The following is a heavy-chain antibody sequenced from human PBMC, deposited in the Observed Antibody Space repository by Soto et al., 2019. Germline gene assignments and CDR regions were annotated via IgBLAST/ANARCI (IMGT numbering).Heavy chain of an antibody. V-gene: IGHV3-66*01. CDR2: IYSGGST. Sequence: GGSLRLSCAASGFTVSSNYMSWVRQAPGKGLEWVSVIYSGGSTYYADSVKGRFTISRDNSKNTLYLQMNSLRAEDTAVYYCARDSRRPTPKRYYYYMDVWGKGTTVTVSS. CDR1: GFTVSSNY. CDR3: ARDSRRPTPKRYYYYMDV. J-gene: IGHJ6*03.